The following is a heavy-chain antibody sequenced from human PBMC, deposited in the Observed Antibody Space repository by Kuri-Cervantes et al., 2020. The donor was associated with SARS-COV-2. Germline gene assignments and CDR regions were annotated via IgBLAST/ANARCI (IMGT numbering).Heavy chain of an antibody. J-gene: IGHJ6*03. D-gene: IGHD2-21*01. V-gene: IGHV3-21*01. CDR3: ARVAGEGPIYYYYMDV. Sequence: GGSLRLSCAASGFTVSSNYMSWVRQAPGKALQWVSSISGSGSYIYYADSVKGRFTVSRDSAKNSLYLQMNSLRGEDTAVYYCARVAGEGPIYYYYMDVWGKGTTVTVSS. CDR1: GFTVSSNY. CDR2: ISGSGSYI.